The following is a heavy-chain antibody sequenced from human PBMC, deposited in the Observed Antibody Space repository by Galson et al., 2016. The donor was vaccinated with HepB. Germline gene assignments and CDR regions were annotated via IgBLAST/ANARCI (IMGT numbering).Heavy chain of an antibody. D-gene: IGHD2-2*01. CDR3: ARGSRVNSYTFDV. V-gene: IGHV3-23*01. CDR1: GFSFGTQA. J-gene: IGHJ3*01. Sequence: SLRLSCAASGFSFGTQAMNWVRQAPGKGPEWVSGISGRGGDTFYADSVKGRFTISRDNSKNTLHLEMNSLRAEDTAIYYCARGSRVNSYTFDVWGLGTMVAVSS. CDR2: ISGRGGDT.